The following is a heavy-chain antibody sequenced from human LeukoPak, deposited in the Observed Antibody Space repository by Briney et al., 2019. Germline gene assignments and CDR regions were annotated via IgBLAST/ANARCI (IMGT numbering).Heavy chain of an antibody. CDR1: GGTFSSYT. D-gene: IGHD3-22*01. J-gene: IGHJ4*02. V-gene: IGHV1-69*16. CDR2: IIPILGTA. CDR3: ARDDSSGYYHFDY. Sequence: ASVKVSCKASGGTFSSYTISWVRQAPGQGLEWMGRIIPILGTANYAQKFQGRVTITTDESTSTAYMELSSLRSEDTAVYYCARDDSSGYYHFDYWGQGTLVTVSS.